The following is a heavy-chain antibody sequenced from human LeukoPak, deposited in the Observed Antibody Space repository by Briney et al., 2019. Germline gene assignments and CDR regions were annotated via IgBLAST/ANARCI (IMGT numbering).Heavy chain of an antibody. J-gene: IGHJ4*02. CDR1: GFTVSSNY. Sequence: PGGSLRLSCAASGFTVSSNYMSWVRQAPGRGLEWVSVIYTGGSTYYADSVKGRFTISRDNSDNTLYLQMNNLRADDTAVYYCAKGDGNYWCPDYWGQGAVVTVSS. D-gene: IGHD2-8*02. CDR3: AKGDGNYWCPDY. V-gene: IGHV3-53*01. CDR2: IYTGGST.